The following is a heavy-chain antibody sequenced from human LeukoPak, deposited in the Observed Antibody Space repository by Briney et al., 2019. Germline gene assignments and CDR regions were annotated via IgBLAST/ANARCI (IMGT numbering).Heavy chain of an antibody. CDR1: GFTFDDYA. J-gene: IGHJ6*02. D-gene: IGHD7-27*01. CDR3: ATRTGGATYYYYGMDV. V-gene: IGHV3-9*01. CDR2: ISWNSGSI. Sequence: PGGSLRLSCAASGFTFDDYAMHWVRQAPGKGLEWVSGISWNSGSIGYADSVKGRFTISRDNAKNSLYLQMNSLRVEDTAVYYCATRTGGATYYYYGMDVWGQGTTVAVSS.